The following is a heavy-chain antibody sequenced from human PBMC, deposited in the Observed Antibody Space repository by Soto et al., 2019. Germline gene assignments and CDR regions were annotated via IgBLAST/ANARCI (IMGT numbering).Heavy chain of an antibody. CDR3: ARGLGYCAGGDCLNWLDP. D-gene: IGHD2-8*02. CDR1: GGSFSDYY. Sequence: QVQLQQWGAGLLKPSETLSLTCAVYGGSFSDYYWSWIRQPPGKGLEWIGEIHHNGRVNYNPSLKSRVSISVDTSKSQCSLKLTSVSAADTAVYYCARGLGYCAGGDCLNWLDPWGQGTLVTVSS. V-gene: IGHV4-34*01. CDR2: IHHNGRV. J-gene: IGHJ5*02.